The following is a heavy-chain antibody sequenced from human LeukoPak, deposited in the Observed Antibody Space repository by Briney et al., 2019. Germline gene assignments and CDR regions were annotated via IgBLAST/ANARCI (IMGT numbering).Heavy chain of an antibody. D-gene: IGHD3-10*01. J-gene: IGHJ3*02. CDR3: ARDRATKDDAFDI. Sequence: SQTLSLTCAISGDSVSSNSAAWNRIRQSPSRGLEWLGRTYYRSKWYNDYAVSVKSRITINPDTSKNQFSLQLNSVTPEDTAVYYCARDRATKDDAFDIWGQGTMVTVSS. CDR2: TYYRSKWYN. V-gene: IGHV6-1*01. CDR1: GDSVSSNSAA.